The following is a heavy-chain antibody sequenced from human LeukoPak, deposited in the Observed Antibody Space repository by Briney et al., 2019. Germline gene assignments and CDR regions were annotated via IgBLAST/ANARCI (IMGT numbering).Heavy chain of an antibody. J-gene: IGHJ6*02. CDR2: IIPILGIA. D-gene: IGHD6-6*01. CDR1: GGTFSSYT. CDR3: ARSEYSSSSHGLYYYYYYGMDV. Sequence: ASVKVSCKASGGTFSSYTISWVRQAPGQGLEWMGRIIPILGIANYAQKFQGRVTITADKSTSTAYMELSSLRSEDTAVYYCARSEYSSSSHGLYYYYYYGMDVWGQGTTVTVSS. V-gene: IGHV1-69*02.